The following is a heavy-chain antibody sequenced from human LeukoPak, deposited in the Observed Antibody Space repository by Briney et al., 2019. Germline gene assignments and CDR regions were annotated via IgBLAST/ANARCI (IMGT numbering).Heavy chain of an antibody. D-gene: IGHD6-13*01. CDR1: GYTFTNYG. CDR2: ISAYSGHT. Sequence: ASVKVSCTASGYTFTNYGISWVRQAPGQGPEWMGWISAYSGHTNYAQKLQGRVTMTTDTSTSTAYMELRSLRSDDTAVYYCARDNHSGSWSWFDPWGQGTLVSVSA. J-gene: IGHJ5*02. V-gene: IGHV1-18*01. CDR3: ARDNHSGSWSWFDP.